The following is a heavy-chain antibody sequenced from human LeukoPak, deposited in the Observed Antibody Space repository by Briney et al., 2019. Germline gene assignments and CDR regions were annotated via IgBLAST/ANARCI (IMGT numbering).Heavy chain of an antibody. Sequence: GASVKVSCKASGYTFTGSYLHWVRQAPGQGLEWMGWVNPNSGATEYAQKFQGRVTMTRDTSISTAYMELGRLTSDDTAVYFCARWQEGSGTYYIDYWGQGTLVTVSS. CDR1: GYTFTGSY. CDR3: ARWQEGSGTYYIDY. CDR2: VNPNSGAT. D-gene: IGHD3-10*01. V-gene: IGHV1-2*02. J-gene: IGHJ4*02.